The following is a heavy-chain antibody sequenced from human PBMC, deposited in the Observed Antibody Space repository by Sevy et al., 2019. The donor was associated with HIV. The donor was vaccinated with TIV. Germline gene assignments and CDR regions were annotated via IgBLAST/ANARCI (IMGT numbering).Heavy chain of an antibody. CDR3: AISTYYYDSSGYYLYYFDY. CDR2: IYSGGST. V-gene: IGHV3-66*01. CDR1: GFTVSSNY. Sequence: GGSLRLSCAASGFTVSSNYMSWVRQAPGKGLEWVSVIYSGGSTYYADSVKGRFTISRDNSKNTLYLQMNSLRAEDTAVHYCAISTYYYDSSGYYLYYFDYWGQGTLVTVSS. D-gene: IGHD3-22*01. J-gene: IGHJ4*02.